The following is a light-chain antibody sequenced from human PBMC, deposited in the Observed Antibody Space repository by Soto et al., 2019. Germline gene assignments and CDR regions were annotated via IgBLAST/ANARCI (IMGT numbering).Light chain of an antibody. CDR1: LPISNY. V-gene: IGKV1-27*01. CDR2: AAT. CDR3: PNYKSVPLT. J-gene: IGKJ4*02. Sequence: DIQMTQSPSSLSASVGDRVTITCRASLPISNYLAWYQQKPGNIPNLLLYAATILQSGLPSRLSGSGSETDLTRTLSSLLPEDGATDYSPNYKSVPLTCGGGTNQQIK.